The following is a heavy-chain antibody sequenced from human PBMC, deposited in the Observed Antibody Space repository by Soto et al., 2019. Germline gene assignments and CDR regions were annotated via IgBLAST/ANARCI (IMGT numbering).Heavy chain of an antibody. V-gene: IGHV3-15*05. CDR2: IKAKSDGGTT. Sequence: SLRLSCAASGFTFIKAWMIWVRQAPGKGLEWVGRIKAKSDGGTTDYAAPLKGRFTISRDDSKNTLYLQMSSLKIEDTAVYFCTTPNISDYYWGQGALVTVSS. CDR1: GFTFIKAW. CDR3: TTPNISDYY. J-gene: IGHJ4*02. D-gene: IGHD3-22*01.